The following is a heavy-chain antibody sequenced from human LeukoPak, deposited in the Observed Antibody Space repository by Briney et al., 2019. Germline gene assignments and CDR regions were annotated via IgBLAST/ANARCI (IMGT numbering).Heavy chain of an antibody. CDR3: AKSYYDSSGYDYFDY. CDR1: GFNFSSSA. J-gene: IGHJ4*02. V-gene: IGHV3-33*06. CDR2: IWYDGSNK. Sequence: AGGSLRLSCAASGFNFSSSAMHWVRQAPGKGLEWVAVIWYDGSNKYYADSVKGRFTISRDNSKNTLYLQMNSLRAEDTAVYYCAKSYYDSSGYDYFDYWGQGNLVTVSS. D-gene: IGHD3-22*01.